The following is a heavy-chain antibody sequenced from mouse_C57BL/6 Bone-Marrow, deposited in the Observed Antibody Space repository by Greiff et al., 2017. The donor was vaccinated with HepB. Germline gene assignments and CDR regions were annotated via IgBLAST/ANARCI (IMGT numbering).Heavy chain of an antibody. D-gene: IGHD2-3*01. V-gene: IGHV10-1*01. J-gene: IGHJ4*01. CDR2: IRSKSNNYAT. CDR1: GFSFNTYA. CDR3: VRQWLLRNYYAMDY. Sequence: EVHLVESGGGLVQPKGSLKLSCAASGFSFNTYAMNWFRQAPGKGLEWVARIRSKSNNYATYYADSVKDRFTISRDDSESMLYLQMNNLKTEDTAMYYCVRQWLLRNYYAMDYWGQGTSVTVSS.